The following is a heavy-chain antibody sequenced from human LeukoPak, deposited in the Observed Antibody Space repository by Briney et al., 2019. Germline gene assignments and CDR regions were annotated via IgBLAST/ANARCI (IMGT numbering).Heavy chain of an antibody. D-gene: IGHD6-6*01. V-gene: IGHV1-2*02. Sequence: ASVKVSCKASGYTFTGYYMHWVRQAPGQGLEWMGWINPNSGGTNYAQKFQGRVTMTRDTSISTAYMELSRLRSDDTAVYYCARVRSAARNFISRAFDIWGQGTMVTVSP. CDR3: ARVRSAARNFISRAFDI. J-gene: IGHJ3*02. CDR2: INPNSGGT. CDR1: GYTFTGYY.